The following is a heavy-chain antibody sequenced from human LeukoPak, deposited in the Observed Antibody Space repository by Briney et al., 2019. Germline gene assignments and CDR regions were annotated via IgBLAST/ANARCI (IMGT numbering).Heavy chain of an antibody. CDR2: FDPEDGET. V-gene: IGHV1-24*01. Sequence: ASLKVSCKVSGYTLTELSMHWVRQAPGKGLEWMGGFDPEDGETIYAQKFQGRVTMTEDTSTDTAYMELSSLRSEDTAVYYCATVRPVLLWFGELLHDAFDIWGQGTMVTVSS. CDR3: ATVRPVLLWFGELLHDAFDI. J-gene: IGHJ3*02. CDR1: GYTLTELS. D-gene: IGHD3-10*01.